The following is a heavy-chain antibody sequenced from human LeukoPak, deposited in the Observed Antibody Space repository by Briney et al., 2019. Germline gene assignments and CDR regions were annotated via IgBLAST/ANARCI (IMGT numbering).Heavy chain of an antibody. V-gene: IGHV3-11*01. D-gene: IGHD4-17*01. J-gene: IGHJ4*02. CDR1: GFSFSDYY. Sequence: GGSLRLSCAASGFSFSDYYMSWIRQAPGKGLEWVSYISSSGSTIYYADSVKGRFTISRDNAKDSLYLQMDSLRAEDTAVYYCARRHMTTVSNLEYWGQGILVTVSS. CDR2: ISSSGSTI. CDR3: ARRHMTTVSNLEY.